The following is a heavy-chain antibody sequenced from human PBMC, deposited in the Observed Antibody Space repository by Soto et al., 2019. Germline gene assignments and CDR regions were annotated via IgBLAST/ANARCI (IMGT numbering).Heavy chain of an antibody. Sequence: SETLSLTCTVSGGSVSSGSYYWSWIRQPPGKGLEWIGYIYYSGSTNYNPPLKSRVTISVDTSKNQFSLKLSSVTAADTAVYYCARDGWKYYYGMDVWGQGTTVTVSS. CDR3: ARDGWKYYYGMDV. CDR1: GGSVSSGSYY. CDR2: IYYSGST. J-gene: IGHJ6*02. V-gene: IGHV4-61*01. D-gene: IGHD1-1*01.